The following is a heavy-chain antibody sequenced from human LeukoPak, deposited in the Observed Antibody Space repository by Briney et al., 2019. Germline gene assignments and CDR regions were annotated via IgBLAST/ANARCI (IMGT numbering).Heavy chain of an antibody. V-gene: IGHV4-39*01. CDR3: ARASVGIAAAGNYYYYGMDV. Sequence: SETLSLTCTVSGGSISSSSYYWGWIRQPPGKGLEWIGSIYYSGSTYYNPSLKSRVTISVDTSKNQFSLKLSSVTAADTAVYYCARASVGIAAAGNYYYYGMDVWGQGTTVTVSS. CDR1: GGSISSSSYY. J-gene: IGHJ6*02. CDR2: IYYSGST. D-gene: IGHD6-13*01.